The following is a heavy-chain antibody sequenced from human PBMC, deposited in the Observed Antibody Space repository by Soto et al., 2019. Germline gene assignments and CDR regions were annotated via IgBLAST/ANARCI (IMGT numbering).Heavy chain of an antibody. D-gene: IGHD3-3*01. J-gene: IGHJ4*02. CDR1: GGSISSGGYS. CDR2: IHHSGST. CDR3: ARGPAFGR. V-gene: IGHV4-30-2*01. Sequence: QLQLQESGSGLVKPSQTLSLTCAVSGGSISSGGYSWSWIRQPPGKGLEWIGSIHHSGSTYYNPSRRRRVTISVDRSTNQFSLKLSSVTAAATAVYYCARGPAFGRWGQGTLVTVSS.